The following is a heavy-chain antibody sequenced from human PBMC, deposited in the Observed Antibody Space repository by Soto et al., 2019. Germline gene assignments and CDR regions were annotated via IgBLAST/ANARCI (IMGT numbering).Heavy chain of an antibody. CDR1: GGTFSSYA. Sequence: QVQLVQSGAEVKKPVSSVKVSCKASGGTFSSYAISWVRQAPGQGLEWMGGIIPIFGTANYAQKFQGRVTITADESTSTAYMELSSLRSEDTAVYYCARLYCSGGSCFSGWFDPWGQGTLVTVSS. V-gene: IGHV1-69*01. CDR2: IIPIFGTA. J-gene: IGHJ5*02. CDR3: ARLYCSGGSCFSGWFDP. D-gene: IGHD2-15*01.